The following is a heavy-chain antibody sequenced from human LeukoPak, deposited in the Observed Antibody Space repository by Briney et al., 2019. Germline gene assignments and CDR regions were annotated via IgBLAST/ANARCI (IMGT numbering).Heavy chain of an antibody. Sequence: PGGSLRLSCAASGVTFSTYGMHWVRQAPGKGLEWVAVISFDGNNKYYADSVTGRFTISRDNSKNTLYLQMSGLRTEDTAVYYCALVPRYSTNWSTFDYWGQGTLVTVSS. CDR2: ISFDGNNK. D-gene: IGHD6-13*01. V-gene: IGHV3-30*03. CDR1: GVTFSTYG. J-gene: IGHJ4*02. CDR3: ALVPRYSTNWSTFDY.